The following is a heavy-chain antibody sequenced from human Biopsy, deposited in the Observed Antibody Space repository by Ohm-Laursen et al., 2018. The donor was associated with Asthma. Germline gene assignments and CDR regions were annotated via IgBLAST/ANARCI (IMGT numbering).Heavy chain of an antibody. CDR2: VFYGGAT. V-gene: IGHV4-59*07. D-gene: IGHD4-23*01. J-gene: IGHJ1*01. Sequence: SDTLSLTCTVSGDSISSYHWSWIRQPPGKGLEWIGYVFYGGATNYNPSLKSRVTISVDTSKNQFFLRLSSVTAADKAVYYCARGVVYGGDSYAEYFQHWGQGTLVTVSS. CDR1: GDSISSYH. CDR3: ARGVVYGGDSYAEYFQH.